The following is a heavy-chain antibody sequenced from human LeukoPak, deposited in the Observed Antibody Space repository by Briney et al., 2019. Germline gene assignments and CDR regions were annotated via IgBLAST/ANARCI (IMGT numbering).Heavy chain of an antibody. Sequence: ASVKVSCKASGGTFSSYTISWVRQAPGQGLEWMGRIIPILGIANYAQKFQGRVTITADKSTSTAYMELSSLRSEDTAVYYCARLRRYYDFWSGYYGGSYMDVWGKGTTVTVSS. D-gene: IGHD3-3*01. J-gene: IGHJ6*03. CDR2: IIPILGIA. CDR1: GGTFSSYT. CDR3: ARLRRYYDFWSGYYGGSYMDV. V-gene: IGHV1-69*02.